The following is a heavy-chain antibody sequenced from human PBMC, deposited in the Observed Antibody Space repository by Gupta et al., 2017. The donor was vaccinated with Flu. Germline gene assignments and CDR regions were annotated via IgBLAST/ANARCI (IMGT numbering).Heavy chain of an antibody. CDR1: GYIFTSPY. D-gene: IGHD1-1*01. V-gene: IGHV1-46*01. CDR2: INPSGVSA. CDR3: ARDQSTSRSWWFDP. Sequence: FKSSGYIFTSPYMHCVGQAPGHGIEWMGVINPSGVSATYALKFHGRVTLTRDTSKSTYYMELSNVRSDDTAVYYCARDQSTSRSWWFDPWGQGTLVTVSS. J-gene: IGHJ5*02.